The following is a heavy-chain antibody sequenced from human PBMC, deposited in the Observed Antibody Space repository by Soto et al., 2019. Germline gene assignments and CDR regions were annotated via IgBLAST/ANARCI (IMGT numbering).Heavy chain of an antibody. CDR3: ARDWKGAEGFEP. V-gene: IGHV1-18*01. CDR1: GYTFSTYG. Sequence: QVQLVQSGAEVKKPGASVKVSCKASGYTFSTYGFSWVRQAPGQGLEWMGWIGADNGDTNYAQNFQGRVTMTTDTSTTTSYMELRSLPSGGTAVYFCARDWKGAEGFEPWGQGTLVTVSS. CDR2: IGADNGDT. J-gene: IGHJ5*02. D-gene: IGHD1-1*01.